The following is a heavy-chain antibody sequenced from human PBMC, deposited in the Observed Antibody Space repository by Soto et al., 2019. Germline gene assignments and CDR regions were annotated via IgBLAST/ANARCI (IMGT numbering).Heavy chain of an antibody. CDR1: GYTFSAYY. V-gene: IGHV1-2*02. CDR3: AKGGTFAYDTSGYSVY. D-gene: IGHD3-22*01. J-gene: IGHJ4*02. CDR2: INPKSGGT. Sequence: ASVKVSCKTSGYTFSAYYMHWVRQAPGQGLEWMGWINPKSGGTLYAQKFQGRVTMTRDTSISTAYMELSRLRSDDTAVYYCAKGGTFAYDTSGYSVYWGQGTLVTVSS.